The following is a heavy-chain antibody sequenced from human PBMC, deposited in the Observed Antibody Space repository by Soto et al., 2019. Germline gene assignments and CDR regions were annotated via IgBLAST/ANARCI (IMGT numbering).Heavy chain of an antibody. Sequence: QVQLVQSGAEVKKPGSSVKVSCKASGGTFSSYAISWVRQAPGQGLEWMGGIIPIFGTANYAQKFQGRVTITADESTXTAYMELSSLRXEDTAVYYCARDVIPHGDVDAFDIWGQGTMVTVSS. D-gene: IGHD4-17*01. CDR3: ARDVIPHGDVDAFDI. V-gene: IGHV1-69*12. CDR2: IIPIFGTA. J-gene: IGHJ3*02. CDR1: GGTFSSYA.